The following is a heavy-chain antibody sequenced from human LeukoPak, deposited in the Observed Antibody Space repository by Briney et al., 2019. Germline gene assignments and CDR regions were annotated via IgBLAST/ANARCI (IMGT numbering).Heavy chain of an antibody. J-gene: IGHJ4*02. D-gene: IGHD6-13*01. CDR1: GGSISSYY. CDR3: ARSAFLVTAPGLYYFDY. Sequence: SETLSLTCTVSGGSISSYYWSWIRQPAGNGLEWIGHIYNGGSTNYNPSLKGRVTMSVATSKNQFSLHLSSVTAADTAVYYCARSAFLVTAPGLYYFDYWGQGTLVAVSS. V-gene: IGHV4-4*07. CDR2: IYNGGST.